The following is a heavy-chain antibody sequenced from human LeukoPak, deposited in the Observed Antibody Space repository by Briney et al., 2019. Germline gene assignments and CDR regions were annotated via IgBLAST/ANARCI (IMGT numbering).Heavy chain of an antibody. CDR3: AKDPFGGSGSY. V-gene: IGHV3-48*01. CDR1: GFTFSSYS. CDR2: ISSSSSTI. D-gene: IGHD3-10*01. Sequence: GGSLRLSCAASGFTFSSYSMNWVRQAPGKGLEWVSYISSSSSTIYYADSVKGRFTISRDNSKNTLYLQMNSLRAEDTAVYYCAKDPFGGSGSYWGQGTLVTVSS. J-gene: IGHJ4*02.